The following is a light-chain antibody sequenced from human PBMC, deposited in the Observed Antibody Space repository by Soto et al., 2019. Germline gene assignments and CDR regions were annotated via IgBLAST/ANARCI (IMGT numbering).Light chain of an antibody. CDR3: QQYNNWPPMYT. Sequence: EIVMMQSPATLSVSPGERATLSCRASQSVSSNLAWYQQKPGQAPRLLIYDAFTRATGIPARFSGRGSGTEFTLTISSLQSEDFAVYYCQQYNNWPPMYTFGQGTKLEIK. CDR1: QSVSSN. V-gene: IGKV3-15*01. J-gene: IGKJ2*01. CDR2: DAF.